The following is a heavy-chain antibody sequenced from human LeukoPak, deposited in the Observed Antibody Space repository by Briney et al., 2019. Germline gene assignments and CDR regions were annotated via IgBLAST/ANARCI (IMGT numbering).Heavy chain of an antibody. J-gene: IGHJ4*02. D-gene: IGHD3-10*01. CDR2: IWYDGSNK. CDR1: GFTFSSYG. CDR3: ARDREQITMVRGALDY. Sequence: GRSLRLSCAASGFTFSSYGMHWVRQAPGKGLEWVAVIWYDGSNKYYADSVKGRFTISRDNSKNTLYLQMNSLRAEDTAVYYCARDREQITMVRGALDYWGQGTLVTVSS. V-gene: IGHV3-33*01.